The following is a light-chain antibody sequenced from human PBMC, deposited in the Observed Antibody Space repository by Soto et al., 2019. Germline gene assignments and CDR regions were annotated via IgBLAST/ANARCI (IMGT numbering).Light chain of an antibody. CDR2: EVN. Sequence: QSVLTHPASVSGSPGQSVTISCTGTSSDVGGYDYVSWYQQHPGTAPKLILYEVNNRPSGVSNRFSGSKSGNTASLIISGLQTEDEANYYCSAYTTSNTLIFGTGTKVTV. V-gene: IGLV2-14*01. CDR3: SAYTTSNTLI. CDR1: SSDVGGYDY. J-gene: IGLJ1*01.